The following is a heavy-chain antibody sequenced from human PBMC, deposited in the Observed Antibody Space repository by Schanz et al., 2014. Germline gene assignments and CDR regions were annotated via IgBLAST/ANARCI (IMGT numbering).Heavy chain of an antibody. V-gene: IGHV3-23*01. CDR2: MSGSGSTA. CDR1: GFTFFGSFA. Sequence: EVQLLESGGGLVQPGGSLRLSCVASGFTFFGSFAMSWVRQAPGKGLEWVSGMSGSGSTADYAGSVKGRFTISRDNSRKTLYLQMNSLTAEDTAVYYCARGVRIDYWGQGTLVTVSS. J-gene: IGHJ4*02. CDR3: ARGVRIDY. D-gene: IGHD3-3*01.